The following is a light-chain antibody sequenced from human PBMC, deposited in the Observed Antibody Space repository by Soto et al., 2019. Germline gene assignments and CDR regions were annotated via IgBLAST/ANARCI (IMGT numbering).Light chain of an antibody. CDR2: QVN. CDR3: SSYAGRHNIYV. V-gene: IGLV2-8*01. Sequence: LTPLPSACGAPNGSFSTSFSFTSRNVGAYNSVSWYQQHPGKAPKLIMYQVNKRPSGVPDRFSGSKSGNTASLTLSGLQAEDEAEYYWSSYAGRHNIYVCGTGTKDNVL. CDR1: SRNVGAYNS. J-gene: IGLJ1*01.